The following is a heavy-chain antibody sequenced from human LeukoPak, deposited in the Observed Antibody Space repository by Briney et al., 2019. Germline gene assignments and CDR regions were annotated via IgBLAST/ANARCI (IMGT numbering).Heavy chain of an antibody. D-gene: IGHD2-2*01. CDR3: AKGGTGYCSSTSCLYYFDY. V-gene: IGHV3-53*01. CDR1: GFTVSSNY. Sequence: GGSLRLSCAASGFTVSSNYMSWVRQAPGKGLEWVSSIHGGDNTFYADSVKGRFTISRDNSKNTLHLQMNSLRAEDTAVYYCAKGGTGYCSSTSCLYYFDYWGQGTLVTVSS. J-gene: IGHJ4*02. CDR2: IHGGDNT.